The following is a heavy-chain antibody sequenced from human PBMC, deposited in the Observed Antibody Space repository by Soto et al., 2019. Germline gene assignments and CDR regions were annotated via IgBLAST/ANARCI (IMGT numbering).Heavy chain of an antibody. V-gene: IGHV5-51*01. CDR3: ARLPQQGYCSSTSCFQYYSDY. CDR1: GYSFTSYW. Sequence: GESLKISCKGSGYSFTSYWIGWVRQMPGKGLEWMGIIYPGDSDTRYSPSFQGQVTISADKSISTAYLQWSSLKASDTAMYYCARLPQQGYCSSTSCFQYYSDYWGQGTLVTVSS. D-gene: IGHD2-2*01. J-gene: IGHJ4*02. CDR2: IYPGDSDT.